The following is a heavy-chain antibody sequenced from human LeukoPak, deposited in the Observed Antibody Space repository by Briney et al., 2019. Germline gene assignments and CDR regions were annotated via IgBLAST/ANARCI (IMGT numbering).Heavy chain of an antibody. V-gene: IGHV3-20*04. CDR1: GFTFSSYS. CDR3: ARGKFAGNCSGGSCYIPY. Sequence: GGSLRLSCAASGFTFSSYSMNWVRQAPGKGLEWVSGINWSGGSTGYADSVKGRFTISRDNAKNSLYLQMNSLRAEDTALYYCARGKFAGNCSGGSCYIPYWGQGTLVTVSS. CDR2: INWSGGST. D-gene: IGHD2-15*01. J-gene: IGHJ4*02.